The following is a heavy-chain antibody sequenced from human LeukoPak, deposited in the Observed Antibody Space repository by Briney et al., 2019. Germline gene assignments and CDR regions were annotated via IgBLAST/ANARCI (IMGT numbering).Heavy chain of an antibody. D-gene: IGHD3-3*01. Sequence: GASVKVSCKASGYTFTSYDINWVRQATGQGLEWMGWMNPNSGNTGYAQKFQGRVTITRNTSISTAYMELSSLRSEDTAVYYCARNARIRLTNWFDPWGQGTLVTVSS. CDR1: GYTFTSYD. J-gene: IGHJ5*02. CDR2: MNPNSGNT. CDR3: ARNARIRLTNWFDP. V-gene: IGHV1-8*03.